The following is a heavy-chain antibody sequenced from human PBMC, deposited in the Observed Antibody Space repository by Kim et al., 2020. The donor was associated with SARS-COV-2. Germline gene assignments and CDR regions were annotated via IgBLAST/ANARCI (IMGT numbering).Heavy chain of an antibody. CDR1: GGSISSYY. J-gene: IGHJ4*02. CDR3: ARAEVGVVPAAHFDY. D-gene: IGHD2-2*01. V-gene: IGHV4-59*13. CDR2: IYYSGST. Sequence: SETLSLTCTVSGGSISSYYWSWIRQPPGKGLEWIGYIYYSGSTNYNPSLKSRVTISVDTSKNQFSLKLSSVTAADTAVYYCARAEVGVVPAAHFDYWGQGTLVTVSS.